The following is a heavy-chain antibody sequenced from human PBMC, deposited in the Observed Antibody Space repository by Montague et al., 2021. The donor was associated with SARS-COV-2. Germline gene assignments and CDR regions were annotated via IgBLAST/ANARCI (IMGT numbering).Heavy chain of an antibody. CDR3: ARQSSYRDAFDV. V-gene: IGHV4-39*01. Sequence: ETLSLTCTVSTGSINNTNYDWGWVREPPGKGLEWIGSVYYSGNTYFNPSLKSRVVLSVDTSKNQFSLKLTSVTAADTAVYYCARQSSYRDAFDVWGQGTRVTVSS. D-gene: IGHD3-16*02. J-gene: IGHJ3*01. CDR1: TGSINNTNYD. CDR2: VYYSGNT.